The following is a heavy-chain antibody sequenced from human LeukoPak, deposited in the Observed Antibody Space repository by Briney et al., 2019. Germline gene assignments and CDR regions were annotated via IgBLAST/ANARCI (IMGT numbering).Heavy chain of an antibody. CDR2: INPSGGST. V-gene: IGHV1-46*01. D-gene: IGHD4-17*01. CDR1: GYTFTSYY. CDR3: ARVWQRQDFDYGDSRGHFDY. J-gene: IGHJ4*02. Sequence: ASVKVSCKASGYTFTSYYMHWVRQAPGQGLEWMGIINPSGGSTSYAQKFQGRVTITADESTSTAYMELSSLRSEDTAVYYCARVWQRQDFDYGDSRGHFDYWGQGTLVTVSS.